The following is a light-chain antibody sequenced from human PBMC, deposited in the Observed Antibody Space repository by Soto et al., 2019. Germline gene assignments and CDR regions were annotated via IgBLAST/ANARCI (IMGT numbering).Light chain of an antibody. CDR2: EVS. CDR1: XSDXGSYKL. J-gene: IGLJ7*01. V-gene: IGLV2-23*02. Sequence: QSALTQPASVSGSPGQSITISCTGTXSDXGSYKLVSWYQQHPGKAPKLMISEVSKRPSGISDRFSGSKSGSTASLTISGLQAEDEADYYCCSYAGTSTHTVFGGGTQLTVL. CDR3: CSYAGTSTHTV.